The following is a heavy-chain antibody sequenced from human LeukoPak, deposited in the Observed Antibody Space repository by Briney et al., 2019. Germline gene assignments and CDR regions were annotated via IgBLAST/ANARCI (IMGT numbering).Heavy chain of an antibody. CDR2: ISYDGSNK. D-gene: IGHD3-3*01. CDR1: GFTFSSYA. CDR3: ASGVVIDITNIPFDY. V-gene: IGHV3-30*01. J-gene: IGHJ4*02. Sequence: PGRSLRLSCAASGFTFSSYAMHWVRQAPGKGLEWVAVISYDGSNKYYADSVKGRFTISRDNSKNTLYLQMNSLRAEDTAVYYCASGVVIDITNIPFDYWGQGTRVTVSS.